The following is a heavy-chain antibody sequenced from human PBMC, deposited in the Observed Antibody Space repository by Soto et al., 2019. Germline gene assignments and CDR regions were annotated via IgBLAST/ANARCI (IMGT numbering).Heavy chain of an antibody. CDR3: ARDLSYSSSSAGYYYYGMDV. D-gene: IGHD6-6*01. J-gene: IGHJ6*02. CDR1: GGTFSSYA. V-gene: IGHV1-69*01. Sequence: QVQLVQSGAEVKKPGSSVKVSCKASGGTFSSYAISWVRQAPGQGLEWMGGIIPIFGTANYAQKFQGRVTITADESTSIAYMELSSLRSEDTAVYYCARDLSYSSSSAGYYYYGMDVWGQGTTVTVSS. CDR2: IIPIFGTA.